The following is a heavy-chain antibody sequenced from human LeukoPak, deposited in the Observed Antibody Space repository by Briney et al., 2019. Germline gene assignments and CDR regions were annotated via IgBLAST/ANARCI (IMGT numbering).Heavy chain of an antibody. CDR3: ARDKGPYWYFDL. V-gene: IGHV4-59*01. CDR2: IYNSGTT. Sequence: SETLSLTCTVSGGSISSSYWNWIRQPPGKGLEWIGNIYNSGTTDYNPSLKTRVTLSLDTSKNQIPLKLSSVTAADTAVYYCARDKGPYWYFDLWGRGTLVTVSS. J-gene: IGHJ2*01. CDR1: GGSISSSY.